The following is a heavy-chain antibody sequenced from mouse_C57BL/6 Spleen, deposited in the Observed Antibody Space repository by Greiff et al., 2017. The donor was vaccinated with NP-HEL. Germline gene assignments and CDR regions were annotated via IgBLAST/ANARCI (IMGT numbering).Heavy chain of an antibody. Sequence: SVPLSFPSSFYSFPLSSLLCFLPLSFPFLDCIWLFYPGCGSITYNEKCKDKATLTADKSSSTVYMELSRLTSEDSAVYFCARHEEGYYYGSSYGYFDVWGTGTTVTVSS. CDR1: FYSFPLSS. J-gene: IGHJ1*03. D-gene: IGHD1-1*01. CDR2: FYPGCGSI. CDR3: ARHEEGYYYGSSYGYFDV. V-gene: IGHV1-62-2*01.